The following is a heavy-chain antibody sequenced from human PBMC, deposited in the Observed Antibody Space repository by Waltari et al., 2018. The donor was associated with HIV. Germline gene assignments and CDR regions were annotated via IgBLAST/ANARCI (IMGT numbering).Heavy chain of an antibody. J-gene: IGHJ3*01. CDR3: ATNGDWSFDV. CDR2: IQPAENEK. V-gene: IGHV3-7*03. CDR1: DFGFGSFW. D-gene: IGHD3-9*01. Sequence: DGQLMESGGGLVKPGGSLRLSGVGTDFGFGSFWMTWVRQAPGKGREWVANIQPAENEKYYVDSVKGRFTVSRDNARNSLYLDMDNMRAEDTAMYYCATNGDWSFDVWGQGTKVTVSP.